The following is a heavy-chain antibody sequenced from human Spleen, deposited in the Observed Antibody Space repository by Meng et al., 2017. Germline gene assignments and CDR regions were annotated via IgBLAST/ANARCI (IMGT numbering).Heavy chain of an antibody. V-gene: IGHV1-69-2*01. Sequence: VQLGQSGSELKKPGASVKVSCKASGYTFTDVYMHWVQQAPGKGLEWMGLVDPEDGETIYAEKFQGRVTITADTSTDTAYMELSSLRSEDTAVYYCATLARITMIPSNPWGQGTLVTVSS. D-gene: IGHD3-22*01. CDR1: GYTFTDVY. CDR3: ATLARITMIPSNP. CDR2: VDPEDGET. J-gene: IGHJ5*02.